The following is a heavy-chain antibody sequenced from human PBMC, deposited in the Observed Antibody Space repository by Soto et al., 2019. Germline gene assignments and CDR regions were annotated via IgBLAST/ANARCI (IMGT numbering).Heavy chain of an antibody. V-gene: IGHV5-10-1*01. CDR1: GYSFTSYW. D-gene: IGHD6-19*01. CDR3: ARRDSSGCRTCYGMDV. CDR2: IDPSDSYT. Sequence: PGESLKISCKGSGYSFTSYWISWVRQMPGKGLEWMGRIDPSDSYTNYSPSFQGHVTISADKSISTAYLQWSSLKASDTAMYYCARRDSSGCRTCYGMDVWGQGTTVTVSS. J-gene: IGHJ6*02.